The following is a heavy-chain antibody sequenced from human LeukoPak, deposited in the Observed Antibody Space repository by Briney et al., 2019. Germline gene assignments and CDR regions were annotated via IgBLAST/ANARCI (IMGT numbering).Heavy chain of an antibody. J-gene: IGHJ4*02. CDR3: ARESAEWQLVLHPHFDY. Sequence: TGGSLRLSCAASGFTFSSYAMSWVRQAPGKGLEWVSYISSSSSTIYYADSVKGRFTISRDNAKNSLYLQMNSLRAEDTAVYYCARESAEWQLVLHPHFDYWGQGTLVTVSS. V-gene: IGHV3-48*01. CDR2: ISSSSSTI. CDR1: GFTFSSYA. D-gene: IGHD6-6*01.